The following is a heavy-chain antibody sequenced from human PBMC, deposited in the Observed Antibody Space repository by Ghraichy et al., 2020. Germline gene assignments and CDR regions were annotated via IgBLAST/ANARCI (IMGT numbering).Heavy chain of an antibody. CDR2: IYYSGST. CDR3: ARTLYDYDFWSGYYTGCYFDY. Sequence: SETLSLTCTVSGGSISSYYWSWIRQPPGKGLEWIGYIYYSGSTNYNPSLKSRVTISVDTSKNQFSLKLSSVTAADTAVYYCARTLYDYDFWSGYYTGCYFDYWGQGTLVTVSS. CDR1: GGSISSYY. D-gene: IGHD3-3*01. V-gene: IGHV4-59*08. J-gene: IGHJ4*02.